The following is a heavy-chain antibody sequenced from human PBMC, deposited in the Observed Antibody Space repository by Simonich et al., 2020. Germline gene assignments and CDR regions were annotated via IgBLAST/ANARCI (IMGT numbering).Heavy chain of an antibody. CDR3: ARDGERYCGGDCYSYFDY. V-gene: IGHV3-30*07. CDR2: ISYARSNK. D-gene: IGHD2-21*02. J-gene: IGHJ4*02. CDR1: GFTFSSYA. Sequence: QVQLVESGGGVVQPGRSLRLSCAASGFTFSSYAMHWVRQAPGKGLEWVEVISYARSNKYYADSVKGRFTISRDNSKNTLYLQMNSLRAEDTAVYYCARDGERYCGGDCYSYFDYWGQGTLVTVSS.